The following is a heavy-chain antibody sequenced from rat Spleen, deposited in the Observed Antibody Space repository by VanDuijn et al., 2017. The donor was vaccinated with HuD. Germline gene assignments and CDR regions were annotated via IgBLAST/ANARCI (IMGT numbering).Heavy chain of an antibody. CDR3: ARDPGNNPYFMDA. V-gene: IGHV2-30*01. D-gene: IGHD1-4*01. Sequence: QVRLKESGPGLVQPSQTLSLTCTVSGFSLTNYNVHWVRQPPGKGLEWMGVIWGDGSTDYNSALKSRLSISRDISKSQVFLKMNSLQTEDTAMYFCARDPGNNPYFMDAWGQGVSVAVSS. CDR2: IWGDGST. J-gene: IGHJ4*01. CDR1: GFSLTNYN.